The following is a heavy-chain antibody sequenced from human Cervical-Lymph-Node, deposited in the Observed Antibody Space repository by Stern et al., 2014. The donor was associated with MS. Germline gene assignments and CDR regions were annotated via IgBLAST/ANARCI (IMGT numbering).Heavy chain of an antibody. D-gene: IGHD3-16*01. CDR3: AAVSTWGP. J-gene: IGHJ4*02. CDR2: IFVGTGKA. CDR1: GFTFTSST. V-gene: IGHV1-58*03. Sequence: QLVQSGPEMKKPGTSVNVSCKASGFTFTSSTVQWVRQARGQRLEWIGWIFVGTGKANYAQKFQGRVTISRDLSTDTAYMELSSLRSDDTAIYYCAAVSTWGPWGQGTPVTVSS.